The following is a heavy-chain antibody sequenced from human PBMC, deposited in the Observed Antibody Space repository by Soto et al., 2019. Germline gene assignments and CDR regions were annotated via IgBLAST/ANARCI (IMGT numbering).Heavy chain of an antibody. CDR2: ISYDGSNK. Sequence: QVQLVESGGGVVQPGRSLRLSCAASGFTFSSYAMHWVRQAPGKGLEWVAVISYDGSNKYYADSVKGRFTISRDNSKNTLYMQMNSLRAEDTAVYYCARETVSGSGRYYYYCGMDIWGQGTTVTVSS. CDR3: ARETVSGSGRYYYYCGMDI. D-gene: IGHD3-10*01. J-gene: IGHJ6*02. CDR1: GFTFSSYA. V-gene: IGHV3-30-3*01.